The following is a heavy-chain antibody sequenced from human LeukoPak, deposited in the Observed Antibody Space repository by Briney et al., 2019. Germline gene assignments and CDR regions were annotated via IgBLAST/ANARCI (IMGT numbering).Heavy chain of an antibody. CDR1: GFTFSSYA. CDR3: ARGERWLQSSYFDY. CDR2: ISGSGGST. V-gene: IGHV3-23*01. J-gene: IGHJ4*02. Sequence: GSLRLSCAASGFTFSSYAMSWVRQAPGKGLEWVSAISGSGGSTYYADSVKGRFTISRDNSKNTLYLQMNSLRAEDTAVYYCARGERWLQSSYFDYWGQGTLVTVSS. D-gene: IGHD5-24*01.